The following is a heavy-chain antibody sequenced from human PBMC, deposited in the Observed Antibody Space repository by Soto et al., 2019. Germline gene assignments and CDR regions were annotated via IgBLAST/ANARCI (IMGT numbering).Heavy chain of an antibody. J-gene: IGHJ3*02. V-gene: IGHV4-59*01. D-gene: IGHD3-22*01. CDR2: VYYSGST. CDR3: VRGYYDTSGQSNTFDI. CDR1: GVSISSSY. Sequence: ETLSLTCTVSGVSISSSYWSWIRQSPGKGLEWIGYVYYSGSTNYNPSLKSRVTISVDTSKNQFSLKLSSVTAADTAVYYCVRGYYDTSGQSNTFDIWGQGTMVTVS.